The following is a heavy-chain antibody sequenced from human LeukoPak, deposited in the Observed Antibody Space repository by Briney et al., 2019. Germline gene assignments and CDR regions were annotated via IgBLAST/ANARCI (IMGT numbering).Heavy chain of an antibody. J-gene: IGHJ4*02. CDR3: ARDAVTAIRPYFDY. CDR2: ISSSSSYI. Sequence: GGSLRLSCAASGFTFSSYSMNWVRQAPGKGLEWVSSISSSSSYIYYADSVKGRFTISRDNAKNSLYLQMNSLRAEDTAVYYCARDAVTAIRPYFDYWGRGTLVTVSS. D-gene: IGHD2-21*02. CDR1: GFTFSSYS. V-gene: IGHV3-21*01.